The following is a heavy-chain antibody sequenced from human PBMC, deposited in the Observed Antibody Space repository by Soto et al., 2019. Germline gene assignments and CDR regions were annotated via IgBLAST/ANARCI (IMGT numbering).Heavy chain of an antibody. CDR2: IYDSGST. CDR3: ARVGVTDYDFWSGYFGWFEP. CDR1: GGSISRGGYS. D-gene: IGHD3-3*01. J-gene: IGHJ5*02. V-gene: IGHV4-30-2*01. Sequence: QLQLQESGSGLVKPSQTLSLTCAVSGGSISRGGYSWSWIRQPPGKGLAWIGYIYDSGSTYYNPSLKSQVTISVDRSNNQCSLKVSSVTAADTAVYSCARVGVTDYDFWSGYFGWFEPWGQGTLVTVSS.